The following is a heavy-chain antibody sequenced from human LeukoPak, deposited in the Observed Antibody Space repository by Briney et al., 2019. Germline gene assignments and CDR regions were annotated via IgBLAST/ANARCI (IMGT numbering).Heavy chain of an antibody. D-gene: IGHD2-8*01. CDR1: GYTFPTSG. CDR2: ISVYNHNT. J-gene: IGHJ4*02. CDR3: ARTNLDCKNGVCYDY. Sequence: ASVKVSCKASGYTFPTSGISWVRQAPGQGLEWMGWISVYNHNTSYAQKFQGRVTVTTDTSTRTAYMELRSLRSDDTAVYYCARTNLDCKNGVCYDYWGQGTLVTVSS. V-gene: IGHV1-18*01.